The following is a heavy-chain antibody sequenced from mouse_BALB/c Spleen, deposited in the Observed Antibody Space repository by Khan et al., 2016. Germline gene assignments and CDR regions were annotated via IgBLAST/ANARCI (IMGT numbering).Heavy chain of an antibody. CDR2: ISYSGST. J-gene: IGHJ3*01. V-gene: IGHV3-2*02. CDR3: ARSFGYRGFAY. Sequence: EVQLQESGPGLVKPSQSLSLTCTVTGYSITSDYAWNWIRQFPGNKLEWMGYISYSGSTNYNPSLKSRVSITRDTSKNQVFLQFNSVTTEDTATYYCARSFGYRGFAYWGQGTLVTVSA. D-gene: IGHD2-2*01. CDR1: GYSITSDYA.